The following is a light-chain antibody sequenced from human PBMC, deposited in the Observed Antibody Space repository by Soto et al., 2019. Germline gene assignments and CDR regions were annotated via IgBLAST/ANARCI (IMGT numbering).Light chain of an antibody. CDR2: AAS. CDR3: QQVNTYPLT. V-gene: IGKV1-9*01. Sequence: DIQLTQSPSFLSASVGDRVTITCRASQGISSELGWYQQKPGKAPKLLIYAASALQSGVPSRFSGSGSGTDFTLTITSLQPEDFATYYCQQVNTYPLTFGGGTKVEIK. CDR1: QGISSE. J-gene: IGKJ4*01.